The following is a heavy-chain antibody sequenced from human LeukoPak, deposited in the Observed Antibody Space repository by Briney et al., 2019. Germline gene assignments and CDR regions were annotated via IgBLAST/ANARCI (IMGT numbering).Heavy chain of an antibody. Sequence: GGSLRLSCVVSGFRIGGFWMSWVRQAPGKGLEWVANIKQDGSEKYYVDSVKGRFTISRDTSLYLQMDRLRAEDTAVYYCAKEIGWSGYRPCYFDSWGLGTLVTVSS. V-gene: IGHV3-7*01. CDR1: GFRIGGFW. CDR2: IKQDGSEK. D-gene: IGHD3-3*01. CDR3: AKEIGWSGYRPCYFDS. J-gene: IGHJ4*02.